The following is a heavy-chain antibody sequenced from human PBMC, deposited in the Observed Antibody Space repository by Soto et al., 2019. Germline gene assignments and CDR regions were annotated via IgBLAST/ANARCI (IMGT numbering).Heavy chain of an antibody. D-gene: IGHD3-3*01. CDR2: ISVHSGKT. CDR3: ARADFGVALFYYHGMDV. V-gene: IGHV1-18*01. Sequence: VQLVQSGDEVKRPGASVKVSCKTSGYTFTSYGVTWVRQAPGQGLEWMAWISVHSGKTKFAESLRGRVTLTTDTSTSTAYMELRSLRSDDTAVYYCARADFGVALFYYHGMDVWGQGTTVIVSS. J-gene: IGHJ6*02. CDR1: GYTFTSYG.